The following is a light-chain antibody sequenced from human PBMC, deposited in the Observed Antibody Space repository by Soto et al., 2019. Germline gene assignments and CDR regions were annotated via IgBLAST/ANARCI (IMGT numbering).Light chain of an antibody. J-gene: IGKJ1*01. V-gene: IGKV3-20*01. CDR2: GAS. CDR1: QRVSSSF. CDR3: QQYDSSTVT. Sequence: EIVLTQSPGTLSLSPGERATLSCRASQRVSSSFLAWYQQRRGQAPRLLIYGASSRSTGIPHRFSSSGSGTDFTLTISRLEDVDFAVFYCQQYDSSTVTFGQGTKVEIK.